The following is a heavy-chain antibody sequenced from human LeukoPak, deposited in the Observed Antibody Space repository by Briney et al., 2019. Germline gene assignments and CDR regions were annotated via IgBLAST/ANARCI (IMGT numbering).Heavy chain of an antibody. CDR2: ISSTSTYI. Sequence: GGSLRLSCAVSGYTFSSYSMNWVRQAPGKGLEWVSFISSTSTYIYYADSVKGRFTISRDNAKNSLYLQMNSLRAEDTAVYYCARSDYGDVYWGPGTLVSVSS. J-gene: IGHJ4*02. CDR3: ARSDYGDVY. V-gene: IGHV3-21*01. CDR1: GYTFSSYS. D-gene: IGHD4-17*01.